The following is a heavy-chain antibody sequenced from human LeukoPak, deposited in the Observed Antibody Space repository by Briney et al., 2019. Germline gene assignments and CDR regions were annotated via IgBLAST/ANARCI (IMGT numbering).Heavy chain of an antibody. CDR2: IYTSGST. J-gene: IGHJ4*02. D-gene: IGHD3-10*01. V-gene: IGHV4-4*08. CDR3: ARDNYYYGSGSYWNFDY. CDR1: GVSISNYY. Sequence: SETLSLTCTVSGVSISNYYWSWIRQPPGKGLECIGYIYTSGSTNYNPSLKSRVTMSVDTSKNQFSLKLSSVAAADTAVYYCARDNYYYGSGSYWNFDYWGQGTLVTVSS.